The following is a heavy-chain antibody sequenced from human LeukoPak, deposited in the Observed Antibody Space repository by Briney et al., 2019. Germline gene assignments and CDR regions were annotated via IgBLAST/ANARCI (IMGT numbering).Heavy chain of an antibody. Sequence: PSETLSLTCTVSGGSISSYYWSWIRQPPGKGLEWIGYVYYGASTNYSPSLKSRVTISVDTSKNHFSLKLSSVTAADTAVYYCARGPAMRYFGLWGRGTLVTVSS. J-gene: IGHJ2*01. CDR3: ARGPAMRYFGL. V-gene: IGHV4-59*08. CDR2: VYYGAST. CDR1: GGSISSYY.